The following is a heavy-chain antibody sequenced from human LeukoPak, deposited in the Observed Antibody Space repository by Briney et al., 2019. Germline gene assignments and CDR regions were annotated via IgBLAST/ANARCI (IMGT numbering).Heavy chain of an antibody. CDR2: INPSGGST. V-gene: IGHV1-46*01. J-gene: IGHJ4*02. D-gene: IGHD3-3*01. CDR3: ARVGRFLGANVYYFDY. CDR1: GGTFSSYA. Sequence: EASVKVSCKASGGTFSSYAISWVRQAPGQGLEWMGIINPSGGSTSYAQKFQGRVTMTRDMSTSTVYMELSSLRSEDTAVYYCARVGRFLGANVYYFDYWGQGTLVTVSS.